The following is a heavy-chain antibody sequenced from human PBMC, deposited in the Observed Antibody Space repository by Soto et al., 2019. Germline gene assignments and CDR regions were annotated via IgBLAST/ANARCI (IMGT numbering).Heavy chain of an antibody. CDR1: GDSVPSNSAA. V-gene: IGHV6-1*01. CDR3: ARVDSSGWYSGYYGMDV. D-gene: IGHD6-19*01. CDR2: TYYRSKLYN. Sequence: PSQTLSLTFAISGDSVPSNSAAWNCISQSPSRGLEWLGRTYYRSKLYNDYAVSVKSRITINPDTSKNQFSLQLNSVTPEDTAVYYCARVDSSGWYSGYYGMDVWGQGTTVTVSS. J-gene: IGHJ6*02.